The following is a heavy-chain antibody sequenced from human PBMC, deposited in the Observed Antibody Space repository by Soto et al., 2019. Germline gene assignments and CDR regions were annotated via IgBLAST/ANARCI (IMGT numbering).Heavy chain of an antibody. CDR1: GYTFTSYG. CDR2: IGGLSGNT. D-gene: IGHD2-15*01. V-gene: IGHV1-18*01. J-gene: IGHJ4*02. Sequence: ASVKVSCKTSGYTFTSYGMSWVRQAPGQGLEWTGWIGGLSGNTNYAQKVQGRVTMTTDTFTSTAYMELRSLRSDDTAVYYCARELGYCTGGSCFIDHWGQGTLVTVSS. CDR3: ARELGYCTGGSCFIDH.